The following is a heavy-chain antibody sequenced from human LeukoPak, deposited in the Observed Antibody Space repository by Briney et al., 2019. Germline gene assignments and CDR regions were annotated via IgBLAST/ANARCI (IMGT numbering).Heavy chain of an antibody. CDR3: TSGDYSGSYYGYYYYYMDV. V-gene: IGHV3-15*01. CDR2: IKSKTDGGTT. D-gene: IGHD1-26*01. Sequence: GGSLRLSCAASGFTFSNARMSWVRQAPGKGLEWVGRIKSKTDGGTTDYAAPVKGRFTIPRDDSKNTLYLQMNSLKTEDTAVYYCTSGDYSGSYYGYYYYYMDVWGKGTTVTVSS. CDR1: GFTFSNAR. J-gene: IGHJ6*03.